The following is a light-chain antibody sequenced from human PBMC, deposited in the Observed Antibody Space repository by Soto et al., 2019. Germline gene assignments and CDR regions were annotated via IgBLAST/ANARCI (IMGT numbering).Light chain of an antibody. J-gene: IGLJ1*01. CDR2: DVS. V-gene: IGLV2-14*01. CDR3: SSYTSSSTFF. Sequence: QSALTQPASVSGSPGQSITISCTGTSSDVGCYNYVSWYQQHPGKAPKLMIYDVSNRPSGVSNRFSGSKSGNTASLTISGLQAEDEADYYCSSYTSSSTFFFGTGTKVTVL. CDR1: SSDVGCYNY.